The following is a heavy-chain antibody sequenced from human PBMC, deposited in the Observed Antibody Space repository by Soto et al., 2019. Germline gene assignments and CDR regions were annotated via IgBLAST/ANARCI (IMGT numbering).Heavy chain of an antibody. CDR1: GASMSSYY. CDR3: ARLGYDSSGYLPP. J-gene: IGHJ5*02. CDR2: IFHSGSS. V-gene: IGHV4-59*01. Sequence: SETLSLTCNVSGASMSSYYWSWVRQPPGKGLEWIGYIFHSGSSNYSPSLKSRVTISMHTSKNQFSLRLSFLTVADTAVYYCARLGYDSSGYLPPWGQGTLVTVS. D-gene: IGHD3-22*01.